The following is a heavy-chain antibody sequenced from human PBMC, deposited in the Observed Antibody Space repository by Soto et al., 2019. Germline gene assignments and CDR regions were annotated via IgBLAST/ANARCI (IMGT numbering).Heavy chain of an antibody. V-gene: IGHV1-18*01. Sequence: QVQLVQSGAEVKKPGASVKVSCKASGYTFTSYGISWVRQAPGQGLEWMGWISAYNGNTNYAQKLQARVTMTTATSSSTAYNELRSLGSDDTPGYYCARRTGGAVVATYYYYYMDVWGKGTTVTVSS. D-gene: IGHD2-8*02. CDR3: ARRTGGAVVATYYYYYMDV. CDR2: ISAYNGNT. CDR1: GYTFTSYG. J-gene: IGHJ6*03.